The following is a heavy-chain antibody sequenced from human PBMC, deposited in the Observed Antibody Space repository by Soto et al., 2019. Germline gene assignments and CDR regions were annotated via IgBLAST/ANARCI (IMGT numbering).Heavy chain of an antibody. D-gene: IGHD1-26*01. CDR1: GGTFSSYA. CDR3: ARDQVGATGDY. CDR2: IIPIFGTA. Sequence: SVKVSCKASGGTFSSYAISWVRQAPGQGLEWMGGIIPIFGTANYAQKVQGRVTMTTDTSTNTAYMEVRSLRSDDTAVYYCARDQVGATGDYWGQGTLVTVSS. J-gene: IGHJ4*02. V-gene: IGHV1-69*05.